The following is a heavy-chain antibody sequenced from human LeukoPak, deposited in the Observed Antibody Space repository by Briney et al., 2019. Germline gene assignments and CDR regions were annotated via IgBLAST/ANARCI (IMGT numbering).Heavy chain of an antibody. D-gene: IGHD2-2*03. CDR1: GFTFSSYA. CDR3: AKDLDIVVVPAARPFDY. Sequence: GGSLRLSCAASGFTFSSYAMSWVRQAPGKGLEWVSAISGSGGSTYYADSVKGRFTISRDNSKNTLYLQMNSLRAEDRAVYYCAKDLDIVVVPAARPFDYWGQGTLVTVSS. V-gene: IGHV3-23*01. CDR2: ISGSGGST. J-gene: IGHJ4*02.